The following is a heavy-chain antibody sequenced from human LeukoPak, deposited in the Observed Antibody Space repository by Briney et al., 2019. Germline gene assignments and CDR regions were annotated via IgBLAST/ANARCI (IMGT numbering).Heavy chain of an antibody. CDR3: ARTREYKQWPFDL. J-gene: IGHJ3*01. D-gene: IGHD6-19*01. CDR1: GDSFTGYH. V-gene: IGHV4-4*07. Sequence: PSETLSLTCTVSGDSFTGYHWSWIRQSAEKGPEWIGIIYTSGSSNYNPSLKSRVTMSLDTSKRQFSLTLTSVTAADTAVYYCARTREYKQWPFDLWGQGTMVTVSS. CDR2: IYTSGSS.